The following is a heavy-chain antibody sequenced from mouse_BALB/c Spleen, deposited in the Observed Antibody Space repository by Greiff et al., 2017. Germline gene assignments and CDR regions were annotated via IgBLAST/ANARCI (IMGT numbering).Heavy chain of an antibody. J-gene: IGHJ3*01. V-gene: IGHV14-3*02. D-gene: IGHD4-1*01. CDR1: GFNIKDTY. CDR3: ASGTGAAY. Sequence: EVQLVESGAELVKPGASVKLSCTASGFNIKDTYMHWVKQRPEQGLEWIGRIDPANGNTKYDPKFQGKATITADTSSNTAYLQLSSLTSEDTAVYYCASGTGAAYWGQGTLVTVSA. CDR2: IDPANGNT.